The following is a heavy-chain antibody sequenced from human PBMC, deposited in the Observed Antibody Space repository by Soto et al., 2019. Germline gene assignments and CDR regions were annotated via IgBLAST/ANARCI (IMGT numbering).Heavy chain of an antibody. V-gene: IGHV1-46*03. Sequence: GASVKVSCKASGYTFTSYYMHWVRQAPGQGLEWMGIINPSCGSTSYAQKFQGRVTMTRDTSTSTVYMELSSLRSEDTAVYYCARAGGTMIVVVPYDAFDIWGQGTMVTVSS. J-gene: IGHJ3*02. CDR2: INPSCGST. D-gene: IGHD3-22*01. CDR3: ARAGGTMIVVVPYDAFDI. CDR1: GYTFTSYY.